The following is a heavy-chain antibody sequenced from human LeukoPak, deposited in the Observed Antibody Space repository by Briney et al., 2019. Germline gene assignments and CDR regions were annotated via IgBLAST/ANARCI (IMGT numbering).Heavy chain of an antibody. CDR1: GASISSGDYS. Sequence: SKTLSLTCAVSGASISSGDYSWSWIRQPPGKGLEWIGYIYHSGSAYYNPSLKSRVTISVDGSKNQFSLNLSSVTAADTAVYYCARGGYSGYDPFDSWGQGTLVTVSS. J-gene: IGHJ4*02. V-gene: IGHV4-30-2*01. CDR2: IYHSGSA. D-gene: IGHD5-12*01. CDR3: ARGGYSGYDPFDS.